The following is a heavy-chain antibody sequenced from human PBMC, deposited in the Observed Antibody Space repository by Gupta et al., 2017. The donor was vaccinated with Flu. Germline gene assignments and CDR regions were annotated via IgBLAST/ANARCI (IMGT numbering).Heavy chain of an antibody. V-gene: IGHV3-30*18. D-gene: IGHD1-26*01. CDR3: AKVPLLHKWELLGFDY. Sequence: QVQLVESGGGVVQPGRSLRLSCAASGFTFCSYGMHWVRKAPGKGLEWVAVISYDGSNKYYADSVKGRFTISRDNSKNTLYLQMNSLRAEDTAVYYCAKVPLLHKWELLGFDYWGQGTLVTVSS. J-gene: IGHJ4*02. CDR1: GFTFCSYG. CDR2: ISYDGSNK.